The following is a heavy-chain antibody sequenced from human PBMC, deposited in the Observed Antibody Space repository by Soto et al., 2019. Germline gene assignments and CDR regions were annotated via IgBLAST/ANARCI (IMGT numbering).Heavy chain of an antibody. D-gene: IGHD6-6*01. CDR3: ARHYPLVVSPTLAPWQLVSSAFDY. Sequence: SETLSLTCTVSGASISSCCKCWGWVRQPPGKGLEWLGGVYSSGSTYYNPSLKGRVIISVDTSKNQFSLRLSSVTAADTAVYYCARHYPLVVSPTLAPWQLVSSAFDYWGQGALVTVSS. CDR1: GASISSCCKC. V-gene: IGHV4-39*01. J-gene: IGHJ4*02. CDR2: VYSSGST.